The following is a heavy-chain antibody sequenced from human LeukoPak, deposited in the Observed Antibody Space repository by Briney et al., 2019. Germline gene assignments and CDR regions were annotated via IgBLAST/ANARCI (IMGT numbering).Heavy chain of an antibody. J-gene: IGHJ4*02. CDR2: ISSSSSYR. D-gene: IGHD6-19*01. CDR1: GFTFSNYG. Sequence: GGSLRLSCAASGFTFSNYGMHWVRQAPGKGLEWVSSISSSSSYRYYADSVKGRFTISRDNAKNSLYLQMNSLRAEDTAVYYCARASAVAGTRHYWGQGTLVTVSS. V-gene: IGHV3-21*01. CDR3: ARASAVAGTRHY.